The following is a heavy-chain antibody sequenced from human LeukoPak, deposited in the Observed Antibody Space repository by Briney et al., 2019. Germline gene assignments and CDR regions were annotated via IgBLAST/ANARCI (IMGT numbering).Heavy chain of an antibody. CDR1: GFTFSDYY. J-gene: IGHJ4*02. D-gene: IGHD6-13*01. Sequence: GGSLRLSCAASGFTFSDYYMSWIRQAPGKGLEWVSYISSSGSTIYYADSVKGRFTISRDNAKNSLYLQMNSLRAEDAAVYYCARARYSSSWYYFDYWGQGTLVTVSS. V-gene: IGHV3-11*01. CDR2: ISSSGSTI. CDR3: ARARYSSSWYYFDY.